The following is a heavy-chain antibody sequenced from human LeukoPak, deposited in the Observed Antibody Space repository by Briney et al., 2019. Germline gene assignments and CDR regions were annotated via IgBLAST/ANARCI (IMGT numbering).Heavy chain of an antibody. CDR2: ISYDGSNK. CDR1: GFSFSSYA. D-gene: IGHD1-1*01. Sequence: GGSLRLSCGASGFSFSSYAMSWVRQAPGKGLEWVAVISYDGSNKYYADSVKGRFTISRDNSKNTLYLQMNSLRAEDTAVYYCAKDPRQNEYYFDYWGQGTLVTVSS. V-gene: IGHV3-30*18. CDR3: AKDPRQNEYYFDY. J-gene: IGHJ4*02.